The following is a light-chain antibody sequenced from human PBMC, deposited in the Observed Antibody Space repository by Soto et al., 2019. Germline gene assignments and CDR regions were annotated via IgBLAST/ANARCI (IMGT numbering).Light chain of an antibody. CDR2: LGS. V-gene: IGKV2-28*01. CDR3: MQALYFPPT. CDR1: QSLVHSNGNKY. Sequence: DLVMTQSPLSLPVTPGEPASISCRSSQSLVHSNGNKYLVWFLQKPGQSPHLLIYLGSNRASGVPDRFSGSGSATDFTLKISRVEAEDVGIYYCMQALYFPPTFGQGTRLEIK. J-gene: IGKJ2*01.